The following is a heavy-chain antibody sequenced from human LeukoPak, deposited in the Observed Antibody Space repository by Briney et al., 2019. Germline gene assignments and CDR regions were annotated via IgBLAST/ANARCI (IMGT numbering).Heavy chain of an antibody. CDR1: GFAVSTNY. V-gene: IGHV3-66*02. D-gene: IGHD4-23*01. CDR2: TYSDGST. CDR3: AGYYGGKFDY. J-gene: IGHJ4*02. Sequence: GGSLRLSCAASGFAVSTNYMSWVRQAPGKGLEWVSITYSDGSTKCADSVKGRFTISRDNSKNTLYLQMNSLSAEDTAVYYCAGYYGGKFDYWGQGTLVTVSS.